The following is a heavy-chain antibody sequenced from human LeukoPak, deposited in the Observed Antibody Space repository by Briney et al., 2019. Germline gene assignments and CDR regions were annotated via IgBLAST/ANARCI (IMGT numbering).Heavy chain of an antibody. D-gene: IGHD5-18*01. V-gene: IGHV4-4*07. CDR2: IYTSGST. CDR1: GGSISSYY. Sequence: PSETLSLTCTVSGGSISSYYWSWIRQPAGKGLEWIGRIYTSGSTNYNPSLKSRVTMSVDTSKNQFSLKLSSVTAADTAVYYRARDARQIQLYAFDIWGQGTMVTVSS. CDR3: ARDARQIQLYAFDI. J-gene: IGHJ3*02.